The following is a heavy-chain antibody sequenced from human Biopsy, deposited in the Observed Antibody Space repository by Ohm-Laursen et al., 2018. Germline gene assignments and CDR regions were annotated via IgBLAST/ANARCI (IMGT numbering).Heavy chain of an antibody. CDR2: ITNSGGTV. V-gene: IGHV3-11*01. CDR1: GFIFRNYA. Sequence: SLRLSCTASGFIFRNYAMGWIRQAPGKGLEWVSYITNSGGTVYYEDSVKGRFTVSRDNAKNSLYLQMDRLRAEDTAVYYCARPPWGHAYGYYNGMDVWGQGTTVIVSS. J-gene: IGHJ6*02. D-gene: IGHD3-10*01. CDR3: ARPPWGHAYGYYNGMDV.